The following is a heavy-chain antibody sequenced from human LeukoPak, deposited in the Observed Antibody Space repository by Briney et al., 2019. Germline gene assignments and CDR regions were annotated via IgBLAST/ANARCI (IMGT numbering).Heavy chain of an antibody. Sequence: ASVKVSCKASDTFTSHGISWVRQAPGQGLEWMGWISVNNGDTAYAEKLQGRVTMTTDTSTSTAYMELRSLRSDDTAVYYCAILGPSSSWPNFDYWGQGTLVTVSS. V-gene: IGHV1-18*01. J-gene: IGHJ4*02. CDR1: DTFTSHG. CDR3: AILGPSSSWPNFDY. D-gene: IGHD6-13*01. CDR2: ISVNNGDT.